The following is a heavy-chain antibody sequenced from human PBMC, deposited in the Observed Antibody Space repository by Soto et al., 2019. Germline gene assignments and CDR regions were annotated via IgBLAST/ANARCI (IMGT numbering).Heavy chain of an antibody. J-gene: IGHJ4*02. V-gene: IGHV4-31*03. D-gene: IGHD6-13*01. CDR1: GGSISSGGYY. Sequence: SETLSLTCTVSGGSISSGGYYWSWIRQHPGKGLEWIGYIYYSGSTYYNPSLKSRVTISVDTSKNQFSLKLSSVTAADTAVYYCARSIAAAGTWPNIDYWGQGTLVTVSS. CDR3: ARSIAAAGTWPNIDY. CDR2: IYYSGST.